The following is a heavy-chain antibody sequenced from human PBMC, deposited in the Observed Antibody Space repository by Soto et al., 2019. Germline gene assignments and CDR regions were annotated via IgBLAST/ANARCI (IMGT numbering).Heavy chain of an antibody. CDR3: AKDGTTGGQHYFGMDV. Sequence: LRLSCEASGFTFSDYVMNWVRQGPGKGLEWVSTISTRDDKYYADSVKGRFTISRDTSKNTLFLQMNSLRAEDTALYFCAKDGTTGGQHYFGMDVRGQGTTVTVSS. J-gene: IGHJ6*02. CDR1: GFTFSDYV. V-gene: IGHV3-23*01. D-gene: IGHD2-15*01. CDR2: ISTRDDK.